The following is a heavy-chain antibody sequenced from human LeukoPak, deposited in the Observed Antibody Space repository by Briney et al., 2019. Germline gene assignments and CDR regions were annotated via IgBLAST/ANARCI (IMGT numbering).Heavy chain of an antibody. CDR3: ARGGFEQWQSNFDY. CDR2: IYHSGST. V-gene: IGHV4-38-2*02. CDR1: GYSISSGYY. D-gene: IGHD6-19*01. Sequence: SETLSLTCTVSGYSISSGYYWGWIRQPPGKGLEWIGSIYHSGSTYYNPSLKSRVTISVDASKNQFSLKLSSVTAADTAVYYCARGGFEQWQSNFDYWGQGTLVTVSS. J-gene: IGHJ4*02.